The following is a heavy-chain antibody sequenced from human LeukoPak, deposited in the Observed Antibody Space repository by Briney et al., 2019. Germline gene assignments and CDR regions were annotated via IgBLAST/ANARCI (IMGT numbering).Heavy chain of an antibody. CDR1: GFTFTDSY. CDR3: ARDPRTVRI. CDR2: ISGSGDDT. D-gene: IGHD1-1*01. J-gene: IGHJ4*02. V-gene: IGHV3-11*06. Sequence: GGSLRLSCAASGFTFTDSYMTWVRQAPGKGLEWLSYISGSGDDTNYADSVRGRFTISRDNAKNSLYLQMNSLRVEDTAVYYCARDPRTVRIWGQGTLVTVSS.